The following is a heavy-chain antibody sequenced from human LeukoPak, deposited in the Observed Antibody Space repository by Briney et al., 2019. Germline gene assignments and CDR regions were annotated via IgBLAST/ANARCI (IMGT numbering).Heavy chain of an antibody. CDR3: ASGYDFWSGYYPQAADP. Sequence: GGSLRLSCAASGFTFSSYGMHWVRQAPGKGLEWVAVISYDGSNKYYADSVKGRFTISRDNAKNSLYLQMNSLRAEDTAVYYCASGYDFWSGYYPQAADPWGQGTLVTVSS. V-gene: IGHV3-30*03. J-gene: IGHJ5*02. CDR2: ISYDGSNK. D-gene: IGHD3-3*01. CDR1: GFTFSSYG.